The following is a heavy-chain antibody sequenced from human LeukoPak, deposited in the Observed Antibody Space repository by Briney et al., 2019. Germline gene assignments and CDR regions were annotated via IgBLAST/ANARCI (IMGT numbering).Heavy chain of an antibody. CDR3: AKVPLGMTTVVTGTYFDY. J-gene: IGHJ4*02. Sequence: GGSLRLSCAASGFTFDDYAMHWVRQAPGEGLEWVSGISWNSGSIGYADSVKGRFTISRDNAKNSLYLQMNSLRAEDTALYYCAKVPLGMTTVVTGTYFDYWGQGTLVTVSS. CDR1: GFTFDDYA. CDR2: ISWNSGSI. D-gene: IGHD4-23*01. V-gene: IGHV3-9*01.